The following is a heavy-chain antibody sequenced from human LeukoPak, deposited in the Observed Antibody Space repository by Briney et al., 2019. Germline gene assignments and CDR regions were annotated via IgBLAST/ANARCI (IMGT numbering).Heavy chain of an antibody. J-gene: IGHJ4*02. CDR1: GGSISSYY. CDR3: AREGGTVPDY. V-gene: IGHV4-59*01. D-gene: IGHD4-17*01. Sequence: SETLSLTCTVSGGSISSYYWSWIRQPPGKGLEWIGYIHYSGSTNYNPSLRSRVTISLDTSKKQFSLKLSSVTAADTAIYYCAREGGTVPDYWGQGTLVTVSS. CDR2: IHYSGST.